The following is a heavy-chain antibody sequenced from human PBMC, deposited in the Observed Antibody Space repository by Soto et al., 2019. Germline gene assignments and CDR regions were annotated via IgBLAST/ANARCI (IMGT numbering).Heavy chain of an antibody. Sequence: QVQLVQSGAEVKKPGASVKVSCKASGYTFTSYAMHWVRQAPGQRLEWMGWINAGNGNTKYSQKFQGRVTITRDTSAGTAYMELCSLRTEDTAVYYCAREEGPYYDILTGYYMAGWFDPWGQGTLVTVSS. D-gene: IGHD3-9*01. CDR1: GYTFTSYA. CDR2: INAGNGNT. J-gene: IGHJ5*02. V-gene: IGHV1-3*01. CDR3: AREEGPYYDILTGYYMAGWFDP.